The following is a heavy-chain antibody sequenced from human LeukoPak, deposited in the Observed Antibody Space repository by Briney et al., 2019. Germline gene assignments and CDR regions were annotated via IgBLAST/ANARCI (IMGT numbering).Heavy chain of an antibody. CDR1: GFTFSTYA. D-gene: IGHD2-21*02. CDR3: ARGGGDGPFYY. J-gene: IGHJ4*02. Sequence: GGSLRLSCAASGFTFSTYAMSWVRQAPGKGLEWVSTITTGGGNTYYADSVRGRFTVSRDNSKSTLFLQMNSLRAEDAAVYYCARGGGDGPFYYWGQGTLVTVSS. V-gene: IGHV3-23*01. CDR2: ITTGGGNT.